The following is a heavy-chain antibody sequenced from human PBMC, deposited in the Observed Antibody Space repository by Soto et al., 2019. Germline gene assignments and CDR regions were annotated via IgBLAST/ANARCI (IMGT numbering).Heavy chain of an antibody. V-gene: IGHV3-30-3*01. CDR1: GFPFSSYA. CDR2: ISYDGSNK. Sequence: PWGSLRLSCGAPGFPFSSYAMHWVRQDPGKGLEWVAVISYDGSNKYYADSVKGRFNISRDNSKNTLYLQMNSLRAGDTAVYYCARAKLTTPRGAFDIWGQGTMVTVS. CDR3: ARAKLTTPRGAFDI. D-gene: IGHD4-17*01. J-gene: IGHJ3*02.